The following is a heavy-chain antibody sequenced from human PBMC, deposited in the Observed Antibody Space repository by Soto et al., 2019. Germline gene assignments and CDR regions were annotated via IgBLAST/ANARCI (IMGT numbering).Heavy chain of an antibody. CDR3: ARHLGPILTLDY. CDR2: ISANGQGI. J-gene: IGHJ4*02. V-gene: IGHV3-23*01. Sequence: GGSLRLSCAASGFTFSTYALSWVRQAPGKGLEWVSAISANGQGIYYADSVRGRFTISRDNSKNTIFLHMDSLRAEDTAVYYCARHLGPILTLDYWGQGTLVTVSS. D-gene: IGHD2-2*02. CDR1: GFTFSTYA.